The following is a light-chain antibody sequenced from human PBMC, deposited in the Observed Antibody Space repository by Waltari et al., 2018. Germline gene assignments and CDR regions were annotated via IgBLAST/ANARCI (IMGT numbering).Light chain of an antibody. CDR3: QSYDSSLSGPNWV. Sequence: QSVLTQPPSVSGAPGQRVTISCTGSSSNIGAGYDVHWYQQLPGPAPKLLIYGNSNRPAGVPDRFSGSKSGTSASLAITGLQAEDEADYYCQSYDSSLSGPNWVFGGGTKLTVL. J-gene: IGLJ3*02. CDR1: SSNIGAGYD. V-gene: IGLV1-40*01. CDR2: GNS.